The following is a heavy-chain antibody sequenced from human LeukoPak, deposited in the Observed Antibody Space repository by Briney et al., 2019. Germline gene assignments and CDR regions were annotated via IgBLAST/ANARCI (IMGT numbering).Heavy chain of an antibody. Sequence: PGGSLRLSCAASGFTFSSYWIHWVRQAPGKGLVWVSRISSDGSTTNYADSVKGRFTISKDNAKNTLYLQRNSLRAEDTAVYYCARVWGDLSLAPFDYWGQGTLVTVSS. CDR1: GFTFSSYW. CDR3: ARVWGDLSLAPFDY. V-gene: IGHV3-74*01. D-gene: IGHD3-16*02. J-gene: IGHJ4*02. CDR2: ISSDGSTT.